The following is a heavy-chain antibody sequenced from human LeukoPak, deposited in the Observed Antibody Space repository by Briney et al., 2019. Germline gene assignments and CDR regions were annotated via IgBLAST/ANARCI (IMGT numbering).Heavy chain of an antibody. Sequence: SETLSLTCTVSGGSISSYYWSWIRQPPGKGLEWIGYIYYSGSTDYNPSLKSRVTISVETSKNQFSLKLSSVTAADTAVYYCAGTYKYYYYYYMDVWGKGTTVTISS. CDR1: GGSISSYY. D-gene: IGHD1-14*01. J-gene: IGHJ6*03. CDR3: AGTYKYYYYYYMDV. V-gene: IGHV4-59*01. CDR2: IYYSGST.